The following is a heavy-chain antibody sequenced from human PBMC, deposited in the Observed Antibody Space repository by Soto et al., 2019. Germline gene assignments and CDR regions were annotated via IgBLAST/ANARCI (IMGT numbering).Heavy chain of an antibody. D-gene: IGHD3-22*01. CDR3: ARGRYYDSSGYYGFDY. V-gene: IGHV3-33*01. CDR1: GFTFSSYG. Sequence: QVQLVESGGGVVQPGRSLRLSCAASGFTFSSYGMHWVRQAPGKGLEWVAVIWYDGSNKYYADSVKGRFTISRDNSKNTLYLQMNSLRAEDTAVYYCARGRYYDSSGYYGFDYWGQGTLVTVSS. CDR2: IWYDGSNK. J-gene: IGHJ4*02.